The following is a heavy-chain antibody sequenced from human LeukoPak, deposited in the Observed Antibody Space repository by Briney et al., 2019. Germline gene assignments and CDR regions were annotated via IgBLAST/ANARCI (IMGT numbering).Heavy chain of an antibody. D-gene: IGHD3-22*01. CDR3: AREGGAPYYYDSSGYLVY. CDR1: GGSISSGSYY. Sequence: SETLSLTCTVSGGSISSGSYYWSWIRQPAGKGLEWIGRMYTSGSTNYNPSLKSRVTISVDMSKNQFSLKLSSVTAADTAVYYCAREGGAPYYYDSSGYLVYWGQGTLVTVSS. J-gene: IGHJ4*02. V-gene: IGHV4-61*02. CDR2: MYTSGST.